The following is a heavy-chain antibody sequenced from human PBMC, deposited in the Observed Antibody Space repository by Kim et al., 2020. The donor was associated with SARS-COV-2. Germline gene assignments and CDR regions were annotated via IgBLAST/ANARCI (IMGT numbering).Heavy chain of an antibody. CDR2: IYNSGST. V-gene: IGHV4-59*13. CDR1: GGSISSYY. CDR3: ARDRGGDSGSVHY. J-gene: IGHJ4*02. D-gene: IGHD3-10*01. Sequence: SETLSLTCTVSGGSISSYYWSWIRQPPGKGLEWIGYIYNSGSTKYSPSLKSGVTISGDTSKNQFSLKLSSVTAADTAVYYCARDRGGDSGSVHYWGQGTLVTVSS.